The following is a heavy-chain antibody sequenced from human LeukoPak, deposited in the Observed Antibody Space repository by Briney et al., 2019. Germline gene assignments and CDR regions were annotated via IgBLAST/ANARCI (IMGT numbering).Heavy chain of an antibody. V-gene: IGHV1-69*06. J-gene: IGHJ6*04. CDR1: GGTFSSYA. Sequence: SVKVSCKASGGTFSSYAISWVRQAPGQGLEWMGGIIPIFGTANYAKKFQGRVTITADKSTSTAYMELSSLRSEDTAVYYCARGVVVVPAAMGWNYYYYGMDVWGKGTTVTVSS. CDR2: IIPIFGTA. D-gene: IGHD2-2*01. CDR3: ARGVVVVPAAMGWNYYYYGMDV.